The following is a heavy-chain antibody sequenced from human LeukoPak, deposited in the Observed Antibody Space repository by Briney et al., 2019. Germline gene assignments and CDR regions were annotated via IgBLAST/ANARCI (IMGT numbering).Heavy chain of an antibody. Sequence: GGSLRLSCVASGFSFSDSWMSWVRQAPGKGLEWVADIKKVGSVKEYVDSVKGRFTISRDNAKNSLYLQMDSLRAEDTAVYYCATYTHWVAGDVWGQGTTVSVSS. CDR1: GFSFSDSW. D-gene: IGHD7-27*01. J-gene: IGHJ6*02. V-gene: IGHV3-7*01. CDR2: IKKVGSVK. CDR3: ATYTHWVAGDV.